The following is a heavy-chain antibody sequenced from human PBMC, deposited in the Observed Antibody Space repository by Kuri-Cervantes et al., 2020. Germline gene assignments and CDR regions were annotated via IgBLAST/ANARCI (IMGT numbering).Heavy chain of an antibody. CDR2: INTNTGNP. V-gene: IGHV7-4-1*02. CDR1: GYTFTSYA. D-gene: IGHD1-26*01. J-gene: IGHJ6*02. CDR3: AGGSYYYYYYYGTDV. Sequence: ASVKVSCKASGYTFTSYAMNWVRQAPGQGLEWMGWINTNTGNPTYAQGFTGRFVFSLDTSVSTAYLQISSLKAEDTAVYYCAGGSYYYYYYYGTDVWGQGTTVTVSS.